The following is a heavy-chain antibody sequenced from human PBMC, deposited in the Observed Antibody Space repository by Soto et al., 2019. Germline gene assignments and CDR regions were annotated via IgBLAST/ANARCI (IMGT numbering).Heavy chain of an antibody. CDR1: GGTFSSYA. CDR3: AVNPGPDCSSTSCYGDGSDY. J-gene: IGHJ4*02. CDR2: IIPIFGTA. Sequence: QVQLVQSGAEVKKPGSSVKVSCKASGGTFSSYAISWVRQAPGQGLEWMGGIIPIFGTANYAQKCQGRVTITADESTSTAYMELSSLRSEDTAVYYCAVNPGPDCSSTSCYGDGSDYWGQGTLVTVSS. V-gene: IGHV1-69*01. D-gene: IGHD2-2*01.